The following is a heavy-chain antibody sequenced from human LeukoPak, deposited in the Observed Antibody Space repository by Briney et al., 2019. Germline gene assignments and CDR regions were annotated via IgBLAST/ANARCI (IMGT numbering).Heavy chain of an antibody. CDR1: GGSLSSYY. Sequence: SETLSLTRTVSGGSLSSYYWSWIRQPAGKGLEWIGRIYTSGSTNYNPSLKSRVTMSVDTSKNQFSLKLSSVTAADTAVYYCARVGCTNGVCYDFDYWGQGTLVTVSS. V-gene: IGHV4-4*07. CDR2: IYTSGST. D-gene: IGHD2-8*01. CDR3: ARVGCTNGVCYDFDY. J-gene: IGHJ4*02.